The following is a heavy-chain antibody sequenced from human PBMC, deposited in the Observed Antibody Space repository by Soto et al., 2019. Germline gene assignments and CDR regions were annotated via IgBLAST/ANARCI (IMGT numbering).Heavy chain of an antibody. V-gene: IGHV4-4*07. J-gene: IGHJ4*02. CDR3: ARGGQDFWSGPFDY. CDR2: IDTRGST. D-gene: IGHD3-3*01. CDR1: GGSISNYY. Sequence: SETLSLTCTVSGGSISNYYCNWIRQPAGKGLEWIGRIDTRGSTNYNPSLKSRVTMSVDTSKQEFSLKLSSVTAAGTALYYCARGGQDFWSGPFDYWGRGALVTVS.